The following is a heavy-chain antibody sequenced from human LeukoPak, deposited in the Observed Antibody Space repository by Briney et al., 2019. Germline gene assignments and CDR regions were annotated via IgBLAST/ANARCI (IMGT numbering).Heavy chain of an antibody. V-gene: IGHV3-66*02. J-gene: IGHJ4*02. CDR3: ARDLDCSGGSCYSY. Sequence: GGSLRLSCAASGFTVSSNYMSWVRQAPGKGLEWVSVIYSGGSTYYADSVKRRFTISRDNSKNTLYLQMNSLRAEDTAVYYCARDLDCSGGSCYSYWGQGTLVTVSS. CDR2: IYSGGST. D-gene: IGHD2-15*01. CDR1: GFTVSSNY.